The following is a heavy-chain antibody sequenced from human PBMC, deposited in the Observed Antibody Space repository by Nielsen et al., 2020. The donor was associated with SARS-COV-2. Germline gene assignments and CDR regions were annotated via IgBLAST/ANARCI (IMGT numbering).Heavy chain of an antibody. CDR3: AKRSGYTSGWYGDY. D-gene: IGHD6-19*01. V-gene: IGHV3-33*06. CDR1: GFTFSSYG. J-gene: IGHJ4*02. CDR2: IWYDGSNK. Sequence: GGSLRLSCAASGFTFSSYGMHWVRQAPGKGLEWVAVIWYDGSNKYYADSVKGRFTISRDNSENTLYLQMNSLRAEDTAVYYCAKRSGYTSGWYGDYWGQGTLVTVSS.